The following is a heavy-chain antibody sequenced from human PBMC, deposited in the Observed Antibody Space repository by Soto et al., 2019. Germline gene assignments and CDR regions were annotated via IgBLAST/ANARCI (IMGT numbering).Heavy chain of an antibody. CDR1: GFTFSSYW. CDR2: IKQDGSEE. Sequence: EVQLVESGGGLVQPGGSLRLSCLDSGFTFSSYWRSWVRQAPVKGLEWVSNIKQDGSEENYVDSVKGRFTISRDNAKNSMYLQMNSLRVEDTAVYYCARIAASGRGWDVWGQGTTVVVSS. D-gene: IGHD6-13*01. J-gene: IGHJ6*02. V-gene: IGHV3-7*01. CDR3: ARIAASGRGWDV.